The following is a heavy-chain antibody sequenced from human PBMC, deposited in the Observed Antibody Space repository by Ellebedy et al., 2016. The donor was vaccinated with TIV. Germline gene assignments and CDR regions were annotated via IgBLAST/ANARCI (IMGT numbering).Heavy chain of an antibody. CDR1: GSTLRSHG. J-gene: IGHJ4*02. D-gene: IGHD3-10*01. CDR3: ARGGSSGSSDY. V-gene: IGHV3-30*03. Sequence: GESLKIPXVASGSTLRSHGIYRVRQAPGKGLEWVAVISSDGSNKYYADSVKGRFTISRDNSKNTLYLQMNSLRTDDMAVYYCARGGSSGSSDYWGQGTLVTVSS. CDR2: ISSDGSNK.